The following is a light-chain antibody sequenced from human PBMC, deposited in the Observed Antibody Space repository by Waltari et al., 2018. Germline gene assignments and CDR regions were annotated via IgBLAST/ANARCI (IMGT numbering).Light chain of an antibody. CDR1: QSVSRT. CDR2: GAS. J-gene: IGKJ1*01. V-gene: IGKV3-20*01. Sequence: EIVLTQSPGTLSLSPGERATPSCRASQSVSRTLAWYQQKPGQAPKLLIYGASIRATGIPDRFTGSGSGTDFSLTISSLEPEDFAIYFCQHYVRLPATFGQGTKVEIK. CDR3: QHYVRLPAT.